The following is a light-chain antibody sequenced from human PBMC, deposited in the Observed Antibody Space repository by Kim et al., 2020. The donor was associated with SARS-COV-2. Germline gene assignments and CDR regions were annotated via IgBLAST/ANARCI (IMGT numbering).Light chain of an antibody. CDR1: SSDVGGYNN. CDR3: SSYTSSSTWV. Sequence: QSALTKPASVSGSPGQSITISCTGTSSDVGGYNNVSWYQQHPGKAPKLMIYDVSNRPSGVSNRFSGSKSGNTASLTISGLQAEDEADYYCSSYTSSSTWVFGGGTQLTVL. V-gene: IGLV2-14*03. CDR2: DVS. J-gene: IGLJ3*02.